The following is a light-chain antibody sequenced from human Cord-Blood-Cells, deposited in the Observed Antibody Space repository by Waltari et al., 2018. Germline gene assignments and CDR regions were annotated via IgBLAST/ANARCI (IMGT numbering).Light chain of an antibody. J-gene: IGLJ3*02. Sequence: QLVLTQSPSASASLGASVTLTCTLSSGHSSYAIAWHQQQPEKGPRYLMKHNSDGSHSKGDGVPDRVAGSCSGAERYLTIAGRQPGEQGDYGSQTWGTGMRVVGGGTRLSVL. V-gene: IGLV4-69*01. CDR2: HNSDGSH. CDR1: SGHSSYA. CDR3: QTWGTGMRV.